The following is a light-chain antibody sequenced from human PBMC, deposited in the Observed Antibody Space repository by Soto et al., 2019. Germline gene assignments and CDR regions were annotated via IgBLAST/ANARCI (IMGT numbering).Light chain of an antibody. J-gene: IGKJ5*01. CDR1: QSVSSSY. Sequence: EIVLTQSPGTLSLSPGERATLSCRASQSVSSSYLAWYQQKPGQAPRLLISATSRRLTGIPDRFTGSGSGTDFTLTIRRLEPEDFAVYYCHQFGSLPITFGQGTRLEI. CDR3: HQFGSLPIT. V-gene: IGKV3-20*01. CDR2: ATS.